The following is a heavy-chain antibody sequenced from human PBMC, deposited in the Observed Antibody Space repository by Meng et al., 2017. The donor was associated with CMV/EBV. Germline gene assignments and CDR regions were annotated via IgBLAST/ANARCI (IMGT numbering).Heavy chain of an antibody. CDR1: GFTFSNAW. D-gene: IGHD3-3*01. CDR3: TTDPPVLRFLEWLSTLRH. Sequence: GESLKISCAASGFTFSNAWMSWVRQAPGKGLEWVGRIKSKTDGGTTDYAAPVKGRFTISRDDSKNTLCLQMNSLKTEDTAVYYCTTDPPVLRFLEWLSTLRHWGQGTLVTVSS. J-gene: IGHJ4*02. V-gene: IGHV3-15*01. CDR2: IKSKTDGGTT.